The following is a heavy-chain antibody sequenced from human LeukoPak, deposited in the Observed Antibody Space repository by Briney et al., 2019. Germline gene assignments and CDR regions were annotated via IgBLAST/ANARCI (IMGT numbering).Heavy chain of an antibody. J-gene: IGHJ6*03. CDR2: IKQDGSEK. D-gene: IGHD4-11*01. Sequence: GGSLRLSCAASGFTFSSYWMSWVRQAPGKGLEWVANIKQDGSEKYYVDSVKGRFTISRDNAKNSLYLQMNSLRAEDTAVYYCAKAVTTSWYCYYYMDVWGKGTTVTVSS. CDR3: AKAVTTSWYCYYYMDV. V-gene: IGHV3-7*01. CDR1: GFTFSSYW.